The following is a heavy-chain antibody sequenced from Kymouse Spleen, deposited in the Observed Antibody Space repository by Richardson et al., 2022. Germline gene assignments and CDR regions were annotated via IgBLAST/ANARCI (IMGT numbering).Heavy chain of an antibody. Sequence: QVQLVESGGGVVQPGRSLRLSCAASGFTFSSYGMHWVRQAPGKGLEWVAVISYDGSNKYYADSVKGRFTISRDNSKNTLYLQMNSLRAEDTAVYYCAKDQITGFDPWGQGTLVTVSS. J-gene: IGHJ5*02. V-gene: IGHV3-30*18. CDR3: AKDQITGFDP. D-gene: IGHD1-20*01,IGHD1-7*01. CDR1: GFTFSSYG. CDR2: ISYDGSNK.